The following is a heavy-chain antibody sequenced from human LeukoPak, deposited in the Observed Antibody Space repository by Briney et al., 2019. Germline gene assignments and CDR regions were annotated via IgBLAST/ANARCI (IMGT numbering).Heavy chain of an antibody. CDR1: GFTFSSNS. Sequence: GGSLRLCCASSGFTFSSNSMNWVRQAPGKGLEWVSSISSSSSYISYADSVKGLFTISRKKAKNSLYLQMTSPRPEATAVYYCAATPPLTAYHPADAFDIWGQGTMVTVSS. CDR2: ISSSSSYI. V-gene: IGHV3-21*01. D-gene: IGHD3-9*01. CDR3: AATPPLTAYHPADAFDI. J-gene: IGHJ3*02.